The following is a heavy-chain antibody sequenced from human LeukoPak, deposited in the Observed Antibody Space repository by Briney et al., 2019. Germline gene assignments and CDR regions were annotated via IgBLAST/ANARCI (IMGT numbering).Heavy chain of an antibody. CDR2: INHSRST. CDR1: GGSFSGYY. D-gene: IGHD6-13*01. V-gene: IGHV4-34*01. Sequence: SETLSLTCAVYGGSFSGYYWSWIRQPPGKGLEWIGEINHSRSTNYNPSLKSRVTISVDTSKNQFSLKLSSVTAADTAVYYCARARRKYSSSWYVGVWGQGTTVTVSS. CDR3: ARARRKYSSSWYVGV. J-gene: IGHJ6*02.